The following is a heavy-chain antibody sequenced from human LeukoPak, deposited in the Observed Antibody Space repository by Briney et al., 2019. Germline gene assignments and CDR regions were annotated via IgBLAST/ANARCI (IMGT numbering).Heavy chain of an antibody. Sequence: SETLSLTCTVSGGSMSSNFYYWGWIRQPPGKGLEWIGNIYYSGSTYYNPSLKSRVTISVDTSKNQFSLKLSSVTAADTAVYYCASGYCSSTSCYTGFDYWGQGTLVTVSS. CDR1: GGSMSSNFYY. J-gene: IGHJ4*02. D-gene: IGHD2-2*02. CDR2: IYYSGST. CDR3: ASGYCSSTSCYTGFDY. V-gene: IGHV4-39*01.